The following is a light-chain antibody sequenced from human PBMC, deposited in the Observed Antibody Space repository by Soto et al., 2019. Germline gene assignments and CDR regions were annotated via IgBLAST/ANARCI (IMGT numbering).Light chain of an antibody. CDR3: SSYTRSNTLRYV. V-gene: IGLV2-14*03. CDR2: DVS. Sequence: QFVLTQPAPVSGAPGQSVTISCTGTSRDVVGYNYVSWYQHHPGKAPKVMIYDVSNRPSGVSNRFSGSKSGNTASLTISGLRAEDEADYYCSSYTRSNTLRYVFGTGTKVTVL. J-gene: IGLJ1*01. CDR1: SRDVVGYNY.